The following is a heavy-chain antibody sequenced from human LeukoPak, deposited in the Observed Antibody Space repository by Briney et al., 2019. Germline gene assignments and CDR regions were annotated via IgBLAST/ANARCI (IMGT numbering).Heavy chain of an antibody. CDR1: GYTFTGYY. CDR2: INPNSGGT. CDR3: ARADRAYCGGDCSHFDY. Sequence: ASVKVSCKASGYTFTGYYMHWVRQAPGQGLEWMGWINPNSGGTNYAQKFQGRVTMTRDTSISTAYMELSRLRSEDTAVYYCARADRAYCGGDCSHFDYWGQGTLVTVSS. J-gene: IGHJ4*02. D-gene: IGHD2-21*02. V-gene: IGHV1-2*02.